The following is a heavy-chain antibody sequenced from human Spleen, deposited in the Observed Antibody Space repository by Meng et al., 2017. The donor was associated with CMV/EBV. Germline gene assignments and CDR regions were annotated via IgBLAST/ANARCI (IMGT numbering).Heavy chain of an antibody. D-gene: IGHD6-19*01. CDR3: ARAPIAVAGSHFDY. V-gene: IGHV4-4*07. Sequence: QVQESGPGLVEPSEALSITCTVSGGSISSYYWRWIRQPAGKGLEWIGRIYTSGSTNYNPSLKSRVTMSVDTSKNQFSLKLSSVTAADTAVYYCARAPIAVAGSHFDYWGQGTLVTVSS. J-gene: IGHJ4*02. CDR2: IYTSGST. CDR1: GGSISSYY.